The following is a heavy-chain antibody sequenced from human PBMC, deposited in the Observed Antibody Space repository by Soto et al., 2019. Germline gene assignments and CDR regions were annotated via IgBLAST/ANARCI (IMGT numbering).Heavy chain of an antibody. J-gene: IGHJ3*01. D-gene: IGHD3-3*02. CDR3: ARVRLSIAVNDALDV. CDR2: MTYDGATE. V-gene: IGHV3-30*14. Sequence: PGGSLRLSCAASGFTFSDYVIHWVRQAAGKGLEWVASMTYDGATEYYADSVKGRFTMSRDNSKRALSLQMNSLRPDDTAVYYCARVRLSIAVNDALDVWGQGTTGTVS. CDR1: GFTFSDYV.